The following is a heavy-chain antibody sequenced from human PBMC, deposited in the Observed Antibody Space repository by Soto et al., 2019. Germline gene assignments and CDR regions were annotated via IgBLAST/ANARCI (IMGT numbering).Heavy chain of an antibody. CDR3: AKRRRGPMITFGGVIVTPPDY. Sequence: EVQLLESGGALVQPGGSLRLSCAASGFTFSSYAMSWVRQAPGKGLEWVSAISGSGGSTYYADSVKGRFTISRDNSKNTLYLQMNSLRAEDTAVYYCAKRRRGPMITFGGVIVTPPDYWGQGTLVTVSS. D-gene: IGHD3-16*02. J-gene: IGHJ4*02. CDR1: GFTFSSYA. CDR2: ISGSGGST. V-gene: IGHV3-23*01.